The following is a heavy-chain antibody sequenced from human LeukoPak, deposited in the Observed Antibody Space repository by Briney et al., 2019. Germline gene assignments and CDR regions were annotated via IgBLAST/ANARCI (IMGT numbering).Heavy chain of an antibody. J-gene: IGHJ4*02. D-gene: IGHD2-15*01. V-gene: IGHV4-34*01. CDR3: ARRRLGYCFDY. CDR1: GGSFSGYY. Sequence: PSETLSLTCGVYGGSFSGYYWSWIRQPPGKGLEWIGEINPRGSTNYNPSLKSRVTLSADTSKNQFSLTLNSVTAADTAVYYCARRRLGYCFDYWGQGTLVTVSS. CDR2: INPRGST.